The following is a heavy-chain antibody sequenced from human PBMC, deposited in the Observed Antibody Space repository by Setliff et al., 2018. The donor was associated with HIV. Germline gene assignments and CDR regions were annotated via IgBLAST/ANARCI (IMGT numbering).Heavy chain of an antibody. D-gene: IGHD1-26*01. V-gene: IGHV1-46*01. Sequence: ASVKVSCKASGYTFTSYYMHWVRQAPGQGLEWMGIINPSGGSTSYAQKFQCRVTMTRDTSTSTVYMELSSLRSEDTAVYYCAGTAGWELPPRLYYYYYYMDVWGKGTTVTVSS. CDR3: AGTAGWELPPRLYYYYYYMDV. CDR1: GYTFTSYY. J-gene: IGHJ6*03. CDR2: INPSGGST.